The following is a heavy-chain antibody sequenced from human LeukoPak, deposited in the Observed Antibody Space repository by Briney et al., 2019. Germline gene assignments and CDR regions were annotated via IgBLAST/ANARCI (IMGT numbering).Heavy chain of an antibody. Sequence: GGSLRLSCAASGFTFSSYAMTWVRQAPGKGLEWVSSISGSDGSTYYADSVKGRFTLSRDNSKNTLYLQMNSLRAEDTAVYYCAYMRGLYYGIDYWGQGTLVTVSS. D-gene: IGHD3-10*01. CDR1: GFTFSSYA. CDR2: ISGSDGST. J-gene: IGHJ4*02. V-gene: IGHV3-23*01. CDR3: AYMRGLYYGIDY.